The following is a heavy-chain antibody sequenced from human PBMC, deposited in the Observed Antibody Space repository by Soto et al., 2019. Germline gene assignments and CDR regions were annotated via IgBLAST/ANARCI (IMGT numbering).Heavy chain of an antibody. Sequence: PGGSLRLSCAASGFTFSSYSMNWVRQAPGKGLEWVSSISSSSSYIYYADSVKGRFTISRDNAKNSLYLQMNSLRAEDTAVYYCARGPSGIYSSSWFDYWGQGTLVTASS. CDR3: ARGPSGIYSSSWFDY. V-gene: IGHV3-21*01. J-gene: IGHJ4*02. CDR2: ISSSSSYI. D-gene: IGHD6-13*01. CDR1: GFTFSSYS.